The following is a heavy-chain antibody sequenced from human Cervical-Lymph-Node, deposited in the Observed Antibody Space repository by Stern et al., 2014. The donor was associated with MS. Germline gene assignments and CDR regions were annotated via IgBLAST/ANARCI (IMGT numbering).Heavy chain of an antibody. D-gene: IGHD6-13*01. V-gene: IGHV1-69*01. CDR2: IFPVFGTP. CDR3: ALSSETSDRWYSLGYDL. J-gene: IGHJ5*02. Sequence: VQLVESGAEVTKPGSSVKVSCKASGGTFSKFPSSWVRQAPGQGIEWMGGIFPVFGTPTSAQEFRGRVTITADVSTSTVYMELSSLRSDDTAVYYCALSSETSDRWYSLGYDLWGQGTLVTVSS. CDR1: GGTFSKFP.